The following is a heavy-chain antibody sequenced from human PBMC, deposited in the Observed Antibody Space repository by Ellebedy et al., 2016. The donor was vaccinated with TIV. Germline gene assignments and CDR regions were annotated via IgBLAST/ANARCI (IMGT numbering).Heavy chain of an antibody. CDR2: IKEDGSEE. V-gene: IGHV3-7*01. Sequence: PGGSLRLSCAASGFTFSLNWMYWVRQAPGKGLEWVANIKEDGSEEYYVDSVKGRFTISRDNAKNSLYLQMNALSAEETAVYYCARVGCSDASCYYYDYYYMDVWGKGTAVTVSS. CDR1: GFTFSLNW. J-gene: IGHJ6*03. D-gene: IGHD2-15*01. CDR3: ARVGCSDASCYYYDYYYMDV.